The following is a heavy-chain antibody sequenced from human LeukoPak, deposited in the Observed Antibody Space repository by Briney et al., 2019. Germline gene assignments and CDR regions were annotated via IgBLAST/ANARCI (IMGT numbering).Heavy chain of an antibody. D-gene: IGHD6-19*01. Sequence: GGSLRLSCAASGFIFSDYYMGWIRQAPGRGLEWVSYITHSGSAMFYADSVKGRFTISRDNAKNSLYLQMNSLRADDTAVYYCARAGSSGWFNFGGSWFDPCGQGTVVTVSS. V-gene: IGHV3-11*04. CDR1: GFIFSDYY. J-gene: IGHJ5*02. CDR2: ITHSGSAM. CDR3: ARAGSSGWFNFGGSWFDP.